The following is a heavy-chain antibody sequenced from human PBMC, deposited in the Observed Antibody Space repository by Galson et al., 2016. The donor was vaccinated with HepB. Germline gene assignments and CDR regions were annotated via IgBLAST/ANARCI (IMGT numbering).Heavy chain of an antibody. CDR2: IYYSGST. Sequence: TLSLTCTVSGGSISSGGYYWSWIRQHPGKGLEWIGYIYYSGSTYYNPSLKSRVTISVDTSKNQFSLKPSSVTAADTAVDYCARAPRAVAGSCKLFDYWGQGTLVTVSS. CDR1: GGSISSGGYY. CDR3: ARAPRAVAGSCKLFDY. J-gene: IGHJ4*02. D-gene: IGHD6-19*01. V-gene: IGHV4-31*03.